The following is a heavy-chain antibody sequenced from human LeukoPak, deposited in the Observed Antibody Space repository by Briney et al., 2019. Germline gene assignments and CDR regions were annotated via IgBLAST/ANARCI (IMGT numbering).Heavy chain of an antibody. Sequence: SETLSLTCTVSGGSISSYYWSWIRQPPGKGLEWIGYIYYSGSTNYNPSLKSRVTISVDTSKNQFSLKLSSVTAADTAVYYCARALCSSTSCYNDYYYYYMDVWGKGTTVTVSS. CDR2: IYYSGST. J-gene: IGHJ6*03. CDR3: ARALCSSTSCYNDYYYYYMDV. D-gene: IGHD2-2*01. V-gene: IGHV4-59*01. CDR1: GGSISSYY.